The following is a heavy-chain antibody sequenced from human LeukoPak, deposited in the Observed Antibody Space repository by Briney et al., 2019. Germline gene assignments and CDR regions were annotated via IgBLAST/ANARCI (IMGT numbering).Heavy chain of an antibody. J-gene: IGHJ4*02. CDR2: IYHSGSS. D-gene: IGHD6-6*01. V-gene: IGHV4-39*07. Sequence: SETLSLTCTVSGGSISSSSYYWGWIRQPPGKGLEWIGNIYHSGSSYYNLSLKSRVTISVDTSKNQFSLKLSSVTAADTAVYLCARGSVYSSSSVFPPFDYWGQGTLVTVSS. CDR1: GGSISSSSYY. CDR3: ARGSVYSSSSVFPPFDY.